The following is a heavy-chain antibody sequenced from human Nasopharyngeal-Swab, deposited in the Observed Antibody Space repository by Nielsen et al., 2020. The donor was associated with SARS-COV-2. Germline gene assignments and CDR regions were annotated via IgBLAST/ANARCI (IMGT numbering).Heavy chain of an antibody. V-gene: IGHV1-69*15. Sequence: WVRQAPGQGLEWMGKIIPVFGTADYAQRFQGRVTITADESTSTAYMELSSLRSEDTAVYYCASGFGPNYFDSSGYVDWGQGTLVTVSS. D-gene: IGHD3-22*01. J-gene: IGHJ4*02. CDR2: IIPVFGTA. CDR3: ASGFGPNYFDSSGYVD.